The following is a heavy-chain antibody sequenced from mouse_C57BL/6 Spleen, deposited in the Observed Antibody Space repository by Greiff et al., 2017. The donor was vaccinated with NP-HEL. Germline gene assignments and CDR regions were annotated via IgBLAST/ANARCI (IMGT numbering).Heavy chain of an antibody. V-gene: IGHV1-50*01. J-gene: IGHJ3*01. D-gene: IGHD2-4*01. CDR1: GYTFTSYW. CDR3: ARSGGLRRAWFAY. CDR2: IDPSDSYT. Sequence: QVHVKQSGAELVKPGASVKLSCKASGYTFTSYWMQWVKQRPGQGLEWIGEIDPSDSYTNYNQKFKGKATLTVDTSSSTAYMQLSSLTSEDSAVYYCARSGGLRRAWFAYWGQGTLVTVSA.